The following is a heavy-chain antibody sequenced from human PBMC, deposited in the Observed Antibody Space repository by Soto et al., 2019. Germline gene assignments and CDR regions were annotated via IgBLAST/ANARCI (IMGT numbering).Heavy chain of an antibody. CDR2: ISPIIAAT. V-gene: IGHV1-69*01. D-gene: IGHD2-8*02. J-gene: IGHJ4*02. CDR3: AGYLVGPSGGDS. CDR1: GGTFNTYA. Sequence: QVQLVQSGAEVKKPGSSVKVSCKASGGTFNTYAFVWVRQAPGQGLEWMGGISPIIAATNYVQKFEGRLTITADDSTRTVYMVLRGLRSEDTAVYYCAGYLVGPSGGDSWGQGTLVTVSS.